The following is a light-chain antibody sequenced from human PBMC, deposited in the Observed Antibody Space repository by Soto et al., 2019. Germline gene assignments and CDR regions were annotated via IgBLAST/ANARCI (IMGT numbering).Light chain of an antibody. CDR2: GAS. CDR3: QQYGSSPWT. CDR1: QSVSSS. V-gene: IGKV3-15*01. J-gene: IGKJ1*01. Sequence: EIVMTQSPATLSVSPGERATLSCRASQSVSSSLAWYQQKPGQAPRLLFYGASTRATGVPARFSGSGSGTEFTLTISSLQSEDLAVYYCQQYGSSPWTFGQGTKVEIK.